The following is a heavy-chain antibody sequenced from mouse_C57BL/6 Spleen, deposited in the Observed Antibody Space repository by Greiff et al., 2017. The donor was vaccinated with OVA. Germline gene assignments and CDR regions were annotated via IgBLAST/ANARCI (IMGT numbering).Heavy chain of an antibody. D-gene: IGHD2-4*01. V-gene: IGHV5-4*01. Sequence: DVHLVESGGGLVKPGGSLKLSCAASGFTFSSYAMSWVRQTPEKRLEWVATISDGGSYTYYPDNVKGRFTISRDNAKNNLYLQMSHLKSEDTAMYYCARDGGITTGYYAMDYWGQGTSVTVSS. CDR1: GFTFSSYA. J-gene: IGHJ4*01. CDR2: ISDGGSYT. CDR3: ARDGGITTGYYAMDY.